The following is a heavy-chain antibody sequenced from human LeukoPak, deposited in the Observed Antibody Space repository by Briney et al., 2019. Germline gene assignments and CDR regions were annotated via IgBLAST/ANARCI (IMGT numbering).Heavy chain of an antibody. CDR3: ARDPYSSGFDY. Sequence: SETLSLTCTVSGYSISSGYYWGWIRQPPGKGLEWIGSIYHSGSTYYNPSLKSRVTISVDTSKNQFSLKLSSVTAADTAVYYCARDPYSSGFDYWGQGTLVTVSS. CDR1: GYSISSGYY. D-gene: IGHD6-19*01. V-gene: IGHV4-38-2*02. CDR2: IYHSGST. J-gene: IGHJ4*02.